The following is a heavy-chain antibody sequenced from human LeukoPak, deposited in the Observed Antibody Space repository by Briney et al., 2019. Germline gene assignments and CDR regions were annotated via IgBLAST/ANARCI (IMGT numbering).Heavy chain of an antibody. CDR1: GYTFTSYG. Sequence: ASVKVSCTASGYTFTSYGISWVRQAPGQGLEWMGGFDPEDGETIYAQKFQGRVTMTEDTSTDTAYMELSSLRSEDTAVYYCATDRVGDYYYYYGMDVWGQGTTVTVSS. CDR3: ATDRVGDYYYYYGMDV. CDR2: FDPEDGET. J-gene: IGHJ6*02. V-gene: IGHV1-24*01.